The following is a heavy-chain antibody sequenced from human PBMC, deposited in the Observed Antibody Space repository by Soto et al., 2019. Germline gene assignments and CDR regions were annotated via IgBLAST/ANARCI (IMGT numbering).Heavy chain of an antibody. D-gene: IGHD1-1*01. V-gene: IGHV3-30*03. J-gene: IGHJ4*02. Sequence: GGSLRLSCAASGFTFSSYGMHWVRQAPGKGLEWVAVISYDGSNKYYADSVKGRFTISRDNSKNTLYLQMNSLRAEDTAVYYCTRGPRSTSTGTGAFWGQGTLVTVS. CDR2: ISYDGSNK. CDR1: GFTFSSYG. CDR3: TRGPRSTSTGTGAF.